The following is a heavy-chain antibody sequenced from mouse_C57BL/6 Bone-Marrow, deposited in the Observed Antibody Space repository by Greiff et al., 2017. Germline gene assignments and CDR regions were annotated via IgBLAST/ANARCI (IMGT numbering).Heavy chain of an antibody. CDR2: IDPSDSYN. CDR3: ARGYYGSSHYWYFDV. CDR1: GYTFTSYW. J-gene: IGHJ1*03. V-gene: IGHV1-69*01. D-gene: IGHD1-1*01. Sequence: VQLQQPGAELVMPGASVKLSCKASGYTFTSYWMHWVKQRPGPGLEWIGEIDPSDSYNNYNQKFKGKSTLTVDKSSSTAYMQLSSLTSEDSAVYYCARGYYGSSHYWYFDVWGTGTTVTVSS.